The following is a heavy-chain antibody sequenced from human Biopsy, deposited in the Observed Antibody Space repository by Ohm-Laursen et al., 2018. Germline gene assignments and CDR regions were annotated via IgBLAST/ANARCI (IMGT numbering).Heavy chain of an antibody. CDR1: GFTFGDYY. CDR2: IYSDGRT. Sequence: SLRLSRAASGFTFGDYYMSWVRQAPGKGLEWVSVIYSDGRTYYADSVKGRVTISSDNSKNALYLQMSSLRAEDTAVYYCAREKGGDPYYFDYWGQGTLVTISS. D-gene: IGHD3-10*01. J-gene: IGHJ4*02. CDR3: AREKGGDPYYFDY. V-gene: IGHV3-53*01.